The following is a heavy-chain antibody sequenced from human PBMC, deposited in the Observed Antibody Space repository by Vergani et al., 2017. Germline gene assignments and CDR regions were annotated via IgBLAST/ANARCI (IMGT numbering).Heavy chain of an antibody. Sequence: QVQVVQSGAEVKKSGASVKVFCKTSGYTFSNYYMHWVRQAPGQGLEWMGIINPSGGHTNYAQKFQGRVTMTRDNSTSTVYMELSSLRSEDTAIYYCARGDYGILTGYRYWGQGALVTVSA. CDR1: GYTFSNYY. J-gene: IGHJ4*02. CDR3: ARGDYGILTGYRY. CDR2: INPSGGHT. V-gene: IGHV1-46*03. D-gene: IGHD3-9*01.